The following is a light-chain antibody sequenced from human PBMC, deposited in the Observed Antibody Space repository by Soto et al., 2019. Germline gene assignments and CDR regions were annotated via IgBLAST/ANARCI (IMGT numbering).Light chain of an antibody. CDR3: LVWHSRSDFYV. CDR2: DDS. CDR1: NIGSKT. J-gene: IGLJ1*01. Sequence: SYELTQPPSVSVAPGQTARITCGETNIGSKTVHWYQQMPGQAPVLVVYDDSERPSGIPERFSGSNSGNTATLTISRVEAGDEADHYCLVWHSRSDFYVFGNGTKVTV. V-gene: IGLV3-21*02.